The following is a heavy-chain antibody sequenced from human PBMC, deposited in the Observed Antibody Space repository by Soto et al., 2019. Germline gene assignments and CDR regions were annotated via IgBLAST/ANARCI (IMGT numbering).Heavy chain of an antibody. D-gene: IGHD6-13*01. Sequence: PSQTLSLTCAISGDSVSSNSAAWNWIRQSPSRSLEWLGRTYYRSKWYNDYAVSVKSRITINPDTSKNQFSLQLNSVTPEDTAVYYCARSSYSSSWYGGGSNWFDPWGQGTLVTVSS. V-gene: IGHV6-1*01. CDR3: ARSSYSSSWYGGGSNWFDP. CDR1: GDSVSSNSAA. CDR2: TYYRSKWYN. J-gene: IGHJ5*02.